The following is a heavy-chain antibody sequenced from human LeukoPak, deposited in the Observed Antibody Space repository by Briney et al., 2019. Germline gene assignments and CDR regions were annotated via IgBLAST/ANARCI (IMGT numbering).Heavy chain of an antibody. Sequence: GRSLRLSCAASGYTFSTYGMHWVRQAPGTGLEWVAVISYDGSNQYYADSVKGRFTISRDNSKNTLYLQMNSLRDEDTAVYYCAKIGSAGTLLYWFDFWGQGTLVTVSS. J-gene: IGHJ5*01. V-gene: IGHV3-30*18. D-gene: IGHD1/OR15-1a*01. CDR3: AKIGSAGTLLYWFDF. CDR1: GYTFSTYG. CDR2: ISYDGSNQ.